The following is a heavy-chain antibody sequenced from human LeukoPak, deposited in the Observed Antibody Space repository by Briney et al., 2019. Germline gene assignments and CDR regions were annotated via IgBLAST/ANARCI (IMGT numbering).Heavy chain of an antibody. J-gene: IGHJ4*02. D-gene: IGHD2-15*01. Sequence: PGGSLRLSCAVSGFTFGSLWLSSVRQAPGKGLEWVANIRLDVSETNYLDSVKGRFTISGDSSKNSLYLHMSSLRDEDTAVYYCARYHCPPPTCYFDYWGQGDLVTVSS. CDR3: ARYHCPPPTCYFDY. CDR2: IRLDVSET. CDR1: GFTFGSLW. V-gene: IGHV3-7*03.